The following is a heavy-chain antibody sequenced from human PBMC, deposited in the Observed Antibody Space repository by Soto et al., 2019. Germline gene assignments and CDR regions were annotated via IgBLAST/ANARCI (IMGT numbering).Heavy chain of an antibody. D-gene: IGHD2-2*01. Sequence: EVQLLESGGGLVQPGGSLRLSCAASGFTFSSYAMSWVRRAPGKGLEWVSTISGSGANTFYADSVKGRFTISRDNSKNTLYLKLNSLRAEDTAVYSCAKSPLSITPFAHWGQGTLVTVSS. V-gene: IGHV3-23*01. CDR1: GFTFSSYA. CDR3: AKSPLSITPFAH. J-gene: IGHJ4*02. CDR2: ISGSGANT.